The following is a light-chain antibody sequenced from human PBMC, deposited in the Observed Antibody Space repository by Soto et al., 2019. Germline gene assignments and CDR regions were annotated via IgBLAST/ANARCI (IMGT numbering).Light chain of an antibody. CDR1: QSVSSY. Sequence: EIVLTQSPATLSSSPGERATLSCRASQSVSSYLAWYQQKPGQAPRLLIYDASNRATGIPARFHGSGSGTDFTLTISSLEPEDFAVYYCQQRSNWPLTFGGGTKVEIK. CDR3: QQRSNWPLT. J-gene: IGKJ4*01. V-gene: IGKV3-11*01. CDR2: DAS.